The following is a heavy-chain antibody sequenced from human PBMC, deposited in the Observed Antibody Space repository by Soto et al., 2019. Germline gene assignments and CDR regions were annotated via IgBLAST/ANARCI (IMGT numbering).Heavy chain of an antibody. CDR2: ISYDGSNK. D-gene: IGHD6-13*01. V-gene: IGHV3-30-3*01. CDR1: AFTFSTYA. J-gene: IGHJ3*02. CDR3: ARSYSSSWDDAFDI. Sequence: QVQLVESGGGVVQPGRSLRLSCVASAFTFSTYAMHWVRQAPDKGLEWVAVISYDGSNKYYADSVKGRFTISRDTSKNTLYLQMNSLRAEDTAVYYCARSYSSSWDDAFDIWGQGTMVTVSS.